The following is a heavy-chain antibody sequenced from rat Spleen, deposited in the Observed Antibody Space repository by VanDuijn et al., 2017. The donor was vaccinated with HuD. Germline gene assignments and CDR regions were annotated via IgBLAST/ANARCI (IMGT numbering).Heavy chain of an antibody. Sequence: EVQLVESGGGLVQPGRSLKLSCVASGFTFNYYWMTWIRQAPGKGLEWIASITNSGGITYYPDSVKGRFTISRDDAKSTLYLQMNSLRFEDTATYYCTTSNYYSAYIYLDAWGQGTSVTVSS. J-gene: IGHJ4*01. CDR3: TTSNYYSAYIYLDA. CDR2: ITNSGGIT. CDR1: GFTFNYYW. D-gene: IGHD1-2*01. V-gene: IGHV5-31*01.